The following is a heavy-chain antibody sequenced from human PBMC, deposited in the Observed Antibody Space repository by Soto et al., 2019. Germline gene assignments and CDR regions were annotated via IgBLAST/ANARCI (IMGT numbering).Heavy chain of an antibody. CDR1: GGSVTNSSYY. Sequence: SETLSLTCTVSGGSVTNSSYYWGWIRQSPGKGLEWIGSVYYRGRSYSKSSVKSRVTISVDTSKNRLSLSLNSVTASDTAVYFFVSQRTTVPTQAYFDYWGPGALVTVSS. CDR2: VYYRGRS. V-gene: IGHV4-39*01. CDR3: VSQRTTVPTQAYFDY. D-gene: IGHD4-17*01. J-gene: IGHJ4*02.